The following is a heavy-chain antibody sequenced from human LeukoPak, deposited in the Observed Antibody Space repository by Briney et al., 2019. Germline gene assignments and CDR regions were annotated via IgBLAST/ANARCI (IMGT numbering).Heavy chain of an antibody. D-gene: IGHD3-10*01. CDR2: IYYSGTA. Sequence: SETLSLTCTVSGGSISSSSYYWGWIRQPPGKGLEWIGSIYYSGTAYYNPSLKSRVTISVDKSKNQFSVKLTSVTAADTAVYYCARDAKINSGYYYGSGSFNWFDPWGQGTLVTVSS. CDR3: ARDAKINSGYYYGSGSFNWFDP. J-gene: IGHJ5*02. CDR1: GGSISSSSYY. V-gene: IGHV4-39*07.